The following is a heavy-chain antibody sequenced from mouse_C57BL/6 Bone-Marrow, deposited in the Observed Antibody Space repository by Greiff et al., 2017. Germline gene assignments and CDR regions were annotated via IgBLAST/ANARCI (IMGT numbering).Heavy chain of an antibody. D-gene: IGHD2-4*01. V-gene: IGHV1-61*01. CDR2: IYPSDSET. CDR3: ARGWGYDYEFDY. Sequence: QVQLQQPGAELVRPGSSVKLSCKASGYTFTSYWMDWVKQRPGQGLEWIGNIYPSDSETHYNQKFKDKATLTVDKSSSTAYMQLSSLTSEDSAVYYCARGWGYDYEFDYWGQGTTLTVSS. J-gene: IGHJ2*01. CDR1: GYTFTSYW.